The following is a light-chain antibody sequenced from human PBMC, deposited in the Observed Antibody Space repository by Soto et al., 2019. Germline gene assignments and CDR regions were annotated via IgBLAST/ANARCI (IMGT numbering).Light chain of an antibody. CDR3: QQYNNWPLT. Sequence: EIVLTQSPGTLSLSPGERATLSCRASQGIGDTLAWYQHKPGQTPRLLIYDTSTRATGVPARFSGSRSGPEFTLTISSLQPEDFGVYYCQQYNNWPLTFGGGTKVDIK. CDR2: DTS. J-gene: IGKJ4*01. V-gene: IGKV3-15*01. CDR1: QGIGDT.